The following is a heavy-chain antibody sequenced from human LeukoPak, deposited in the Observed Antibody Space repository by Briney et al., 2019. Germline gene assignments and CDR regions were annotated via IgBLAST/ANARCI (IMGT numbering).Heavy chain of an antibody. D-gene: IGHD3-10*01. V-gene: IGHV3-23*01. CDR3: AKGSPQITMVRGVISTPFDY. CDR1: GFTFSSYA. CDR2: ISGSGGST. J-gene: IGHJ4*02. Sequence: GGSLRLSCAASGFTFSSYAMSWVRQAPGKGLEWVSAISGSGGSTYYADSVKGRFTISRDNSKNTLYLQTNSLRAEDTAVYYCAKGSPQITMVRGVISTPFDYWGQGTLVTVSS.